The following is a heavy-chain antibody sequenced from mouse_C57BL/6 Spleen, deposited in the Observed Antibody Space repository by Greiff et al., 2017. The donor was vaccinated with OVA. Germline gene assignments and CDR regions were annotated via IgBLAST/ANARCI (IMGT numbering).Heavy chain of an antibody. CDR3: ARPYSNYGAWFAY. CDR2: IDPNSGGT. D-gene: IGHD2-5*01. J-gene: IGHJ3*01. V-gene: IGHV1-72*01. Sequence: QVQLQQPGAELVKPGASVKLSCKASGYTFTSYWMHWVKQRPGRGLEWIGRIDPNSGGTKYNEKFKSKATLTVDKPSSTAYMQLSSLTCEDSAVYYCARPYSNYGAWFAYWGQGTLVTVSA. CDR1: GYTFTSYW.